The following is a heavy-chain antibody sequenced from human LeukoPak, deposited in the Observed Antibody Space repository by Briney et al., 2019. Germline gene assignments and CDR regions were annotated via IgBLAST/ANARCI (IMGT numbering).Heavy chain of an antibody. J-gene: IGHJ6*02. CDR3: AKGVVVVPGYYYGMDV. D-gene: IGHD2-15*01. CDR2: ISGSGGST. V-gene: IGHV3-23*01. CDR1: GFTFSSYS. Sequence: GGSLRLSCAASGFTFSSYSMNWARQAPGKGLEWVSAISGSGGSTYYADSVKGRFTISRDNSKNTLYLQMNSLRAEDTAVYYCAKGVVVVPGYYYGMDVWGQGTTVTVSS.